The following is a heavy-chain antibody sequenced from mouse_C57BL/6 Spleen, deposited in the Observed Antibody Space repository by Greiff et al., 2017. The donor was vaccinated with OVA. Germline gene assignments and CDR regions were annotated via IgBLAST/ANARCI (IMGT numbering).Heavy chain of an antibody. D-gene: IGHD1-1*01. V-gene: IGHV1-50*01. CDR3: ARPYGSSPYFDY. CDR2: IDPSDSYT. CDR1: GYTFTSYW. Sequence: VQLQQPGAELVKPGASVKLSCKASGYTFTSYWMQWVKQRPGQGLEWIGAIDPSDSYTNYNQKFKGKATLTVDTSSSTAYMQLSSLTSEDSAVYYCARPYGSSPYFDYWGQGTTLTVSS. J-gene: IGHJ2*01.